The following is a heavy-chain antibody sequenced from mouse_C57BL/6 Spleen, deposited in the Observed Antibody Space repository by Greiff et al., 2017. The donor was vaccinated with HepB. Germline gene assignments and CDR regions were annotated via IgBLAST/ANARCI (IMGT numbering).Heavy chain of an antibody. D-gene: IGHD2-4*01. V-gene: IGHV1-82*01. CDR1: GYAFSSSW. J-gene: IGHJ2*01. Sequence: QVQLQQSGPELVKPGASVKISCKASGYAFSSSWMNWVKQRPGKGLEWIGRIYPGDGDTNYNGKFKGKATLTADKSSSTAYMQLSSLTSEDSAVYFCAREGVIYYDYDVYWGQGTTLTVSS. CDR2: IYPGDGDT. CDR3: AREGVIYYDYDVY.